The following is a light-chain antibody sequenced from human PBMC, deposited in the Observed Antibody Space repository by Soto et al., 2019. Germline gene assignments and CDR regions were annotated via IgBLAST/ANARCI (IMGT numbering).Light chain of an antibody. CDR1: QSINNY. CDR3: QQYGSSPPIT. V-gene: IGKV3-11*01. J-gene: IGKJ5*01. Sequence: EIVLTQSPVTLSLFPGERATLCCRASQSINNYLAWFRQKPGQSPRLLIYDASNRATGIPARISGSGSGTDFTLTIDSLEPEDFAVYYCQQYGSSPPITFGQGTRLEIK. CDR2: DAS.